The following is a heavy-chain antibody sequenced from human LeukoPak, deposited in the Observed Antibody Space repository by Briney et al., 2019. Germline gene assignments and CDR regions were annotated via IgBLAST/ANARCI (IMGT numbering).Heavy chain of an antibody. D-gene: IGHD6-13*01. V-gene: IGHV3-74*01. CDR1: GFTFSDYW. Sequence: GGSLRLSCAASGFTFSDYWMNGVRQAPGKGLVWVSRINSDGSTTTYADSVKGRFTISRDNAKNTLYLQMNSLRAEDTAVYYCARVTLTAAGPPDYWGQGTLVTVSS. J-gene: IGHJ4*02. CDR3: ARVTLTAAGPPDY. CDR2: INSDGSTT.